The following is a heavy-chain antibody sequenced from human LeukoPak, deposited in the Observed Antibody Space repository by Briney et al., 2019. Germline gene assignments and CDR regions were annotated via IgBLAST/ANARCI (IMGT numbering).Heavy chain of an antibody. Sequence: SETLSLTCTLSGGSISTYYWGWTRQPPGKGLEWIGNIYYSGSTYYNPSLTSRVTISVDTSKNQFSLKLSSVTAADTAVYYCARVSRSGSYFGAFEIWGQGTMVTVSS. D-gene: IGHD1-26*01. J-gene: IGHJ3*02. CDR1: GGSISTYY. V-gene: IGHV4-39*07. CDR2: IYYSGST. CDR3: ARVSRSGSYFGAFEI.